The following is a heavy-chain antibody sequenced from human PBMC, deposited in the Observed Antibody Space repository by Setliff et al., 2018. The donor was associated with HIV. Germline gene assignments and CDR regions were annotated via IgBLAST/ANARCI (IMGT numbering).Heavy chain of an antibody. V-gene: IGHV4-39*01. CDR1: GVSTSSSTYY. D-gene: IGHD2-2*01. J-gene: IGHJ2*01. Sequence: PSETLSLTCSVSGVSTSSSTYYWGWIRQPPGKGLEWIGYIFYTGSTYYNPSLKSRVTISVDTSKNQFSLKLSSVTAADTAVYYCARANIVVVPAAIYWYFDLWGRGTLVTVSS. CDR3: ARANIVVVPAAIYWYFDL. CDR2: IFYTGST.